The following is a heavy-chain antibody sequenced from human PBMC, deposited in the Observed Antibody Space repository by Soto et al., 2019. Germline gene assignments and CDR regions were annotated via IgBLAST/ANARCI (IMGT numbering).Heavy chain of an antibody. J-gene: IGHJ4*02. V-gene: IGHV3-23*01. CDR3: AKGTAVTTGDMAY. CDR1: GFTFSSFA. CDR2: LTGSGDST. Sequence: EVQLLESGGGLVQPGGSLRLSCAASGFTFSSFAMTWVRQAPGKGLEWVSSLTGSGDSTYYADSVKGRFTISRDNSKNTLYRQMNSLRADDTALYCCAKGTAVTTGDMAYWGQGTLVTGSS. D-gene: IGHD4-17*01.